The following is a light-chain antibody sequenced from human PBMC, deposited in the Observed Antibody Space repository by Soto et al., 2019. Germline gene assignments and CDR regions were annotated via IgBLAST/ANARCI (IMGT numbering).Light chain of an antibody. V-gene: IGKV1-39*01. Sequence: DIQMTQSPSSLSASVGDRVTITCRASQTISSYLNWYQQKPGKAPKLLIYAASSLQRGAPSRFSGSGSGTDFTLTISSLQPEDFATYYCQQSYNTPPTFGQGTKVDIK. CDR2: AAS. J-gene: IGKJ1*01. CDR1: QTISSY. CDR3: QQSYNTPPT.